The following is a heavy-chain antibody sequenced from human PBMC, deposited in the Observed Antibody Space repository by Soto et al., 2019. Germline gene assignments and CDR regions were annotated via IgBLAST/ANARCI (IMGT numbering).Heavy chain of an antibody. CDR2: IYPGDSET. D-gene: IGHD3-10*01. J-gene: IGHJ4*02. V-gene: IGHV5-51*01. Sequence: EVQLVQSGAEVKKPGESLKISCKGSGYSFTNYWIGWVRQMPGKGLEWMGIIYPGDSETRYSPSFQGQVTMSADKSISTAYLQWSSLKASDSAMYYCARKYYYGAGTLDYWGQGTLVTVSS. CDR1: GYSFTNYW. CDR3: ARKYYYGAGTLDY.